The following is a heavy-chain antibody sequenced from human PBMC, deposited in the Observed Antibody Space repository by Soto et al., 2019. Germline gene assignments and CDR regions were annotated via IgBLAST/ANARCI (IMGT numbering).Heavy chain of an antibody. CDR3: ARDLGGNYYYYYGMDV. CDR2: INPNSGGT. CDR1: GYTFTGYY. V-gene: IGHV1-2*02. J-gene: IGHJ6*02. D-gene: IGHD1-1*01. Sequence: ASVKVSCKASGYTFTGYYMHWVRQAPGQGLEWMGWINPNSGGTNYAQKFQGRVTMTRDTSISTAYMELSRLRSDDTAVYYCARDLGGNYYYYYGMDVWGQGTTVTAP.